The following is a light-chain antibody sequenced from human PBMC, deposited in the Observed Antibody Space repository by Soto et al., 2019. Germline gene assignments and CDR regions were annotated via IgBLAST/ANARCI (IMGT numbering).Light chain of an antibody. Sequence: QSVLTQPPSASGTPGQRVTISCSGSSSNIGSNTVNWYHQLPATTPQLLIHSNNQQPSGVPYRFSSSKSGTSASLTISGLQSEDEADYYCATWDDSLNGPVFGGGTKLTVL. J-gene: IGLJ2*01. CDR3: ATWDDSLNGPV. V-gene: IGLV1-44*01. CDR1: SSNIGSNT. CDR2: SNN.